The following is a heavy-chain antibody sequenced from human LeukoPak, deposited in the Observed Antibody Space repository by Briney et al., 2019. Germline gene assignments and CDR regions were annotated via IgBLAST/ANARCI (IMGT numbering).Heavy chain of an antibody. CDR1: GFAFSSYW. CDR3: ARGAFYDILTGPFDY. V-gene: IGHV3-7*04. D-gene: IGHD3-9*01. J-gene: IGHJ4*02. Sequence: GGSLRLSCATSGFAFSSYWITWVRQAPGKGLEWVASMKEPGTEKYYVDCVKGRFTISRDNAENSLYLQMNSLRVEDTAVYYCARGAFYDILTGPFDYWGQGTLVTVSS. CDR2: MKEPGTEK.